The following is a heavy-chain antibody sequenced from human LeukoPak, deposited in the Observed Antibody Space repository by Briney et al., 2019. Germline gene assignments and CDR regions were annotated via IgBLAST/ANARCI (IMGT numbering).Heavy chain of an antibody. CDR1: GFSFSSYG. V-gene: IGHV3-30*18. D-gene: IGHD3-10*01. CDR2: IYYDGKKT. Sequence: PEGSLRLSCTASGFSFSSYGMHWVRQAPGKGLEWVAQIYYDGKKTDYADSVKGRFTMSRDNSKNRVNLQRNSRIGEDTAVYDCAKHCMVRRDIIGGPSHWGQGSLVIVSS. J-gene: IGHJ4*02. CDR3: AKHCMVRRDIIGGPSH.